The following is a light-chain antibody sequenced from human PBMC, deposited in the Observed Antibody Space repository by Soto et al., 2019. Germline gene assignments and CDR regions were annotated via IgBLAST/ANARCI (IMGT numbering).Light chain of an antibody. Sequence: SVLTQPPSTSGTPGQRVTISCSGSNSNIGSNYVFWYQQFPGTAPKLLIYRSDRRPSGVPDRISGSKSGTSASLAISGLRSEDEAEYFCAVWDDNLRGPVFGGGTKLTVL. CDR3: AVWDDNLRGPV. V-gene: IGLV1-47*01. CDR1: NSNIGSNY. CDR2: RSD. J-gene: IGLJ2*01.